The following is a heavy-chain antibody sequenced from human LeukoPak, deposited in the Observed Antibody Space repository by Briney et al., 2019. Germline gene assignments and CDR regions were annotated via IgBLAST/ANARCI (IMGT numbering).Heavy chain of an antibody. CDR1: GGSISSSSYY. CDR3: ARGKHSSSWSYYFDY. J-gene: IGHJ4*02. CDR2: IYYSGST. D-gene: IGHD6-13*01. V-gene: IGHV4-39*01. Sequence: SESLSLTCTVSGGSISSSSYYWGWIRQPPGKGLEWIGSIYYSGSTYYNPSLKSRVTISVDTSKNQFSLKLSSVSAADTAVYYCARGKHSSSWSYYFDYWGQGTLVTVS.